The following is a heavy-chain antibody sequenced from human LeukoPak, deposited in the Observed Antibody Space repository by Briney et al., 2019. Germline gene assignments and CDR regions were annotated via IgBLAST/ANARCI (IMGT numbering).Heavy chain of an antibody. CDR3: AKDLGSGWYGYFDY. D-gene: IGHD6-19*01. Sequence: GGSLRLSYAASGFTFSDYYMSWIRQAPGKGLEWVAVIWYDGSNKYYADSVKGRFTISRDNSKNTLYLQMNSLRAEDTAVYYCAKDLGSGWYGYFDYWGQGTLVTVSS. CDR2: IWYDGSNK. J-gene: IGHJ4*02. V-gene: IGHV3-33*06. CDR1: GFTFSDYY.